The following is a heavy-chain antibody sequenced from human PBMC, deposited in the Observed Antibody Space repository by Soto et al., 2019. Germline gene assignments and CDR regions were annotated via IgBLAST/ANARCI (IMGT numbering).Heavy chain of an antibody. V-gene: IGHV3-15*01. J-gene: IGHJ6*02. CDR1: RFILSNAW. Sequence: GGSLRLFCVASRFILSNAWMSWVRQAPGKGLEWVGQIKSKTDGGTTEYAPPVKGRFIISRDDSKNMVYLQMNSLKIEDTAVYYCVWEGSSSDPDFQYYGMDVWGQGTTVTVSS. CDR2: IKSKTDGGTT. CDR3: VWEGSSSDPDFQYYGMDV. D-gene: IGHD6-6*01.